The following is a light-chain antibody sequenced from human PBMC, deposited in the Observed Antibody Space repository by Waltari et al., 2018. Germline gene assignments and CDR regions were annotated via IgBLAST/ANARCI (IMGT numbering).Light chain of an antibody. CDR3: HYSGPSMWT. Sequence: EVILTQSPDTLSLSPGARATLSCRASQNITNNYLAWYQQKPGLAPRLLIYDSSSRATGVPDRFSGSGSGTDFTLTISRLEPEDFALYHCHYSGPSMWTFGQGTRVEIK. V-gene: IGKV3-20*01. J-gene: IGKJ1*01. CDR1: QNITNNY. CDR2: DSS.